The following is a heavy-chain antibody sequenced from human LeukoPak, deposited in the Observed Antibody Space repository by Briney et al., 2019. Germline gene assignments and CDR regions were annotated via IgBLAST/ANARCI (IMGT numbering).Heavy chain of an antibody. V-gene: IGHV3-49*04. J-gene: IGHJ4*02. CDR2: IRSKAYGGTT. CDR1: GLTFGDYA. D-gene: IGHD3-22*01. Sequence: GGSLRLSCKASGLTFGDYAMSWVRKAPGKGLEWVGFIRSKAYGGTTEYAASVKGRFTISRDDSKSIAYLQMNSLKTEDTAVYYCTRDKDSSGYRPSLDYWGQGTLATVSS. CDR3: TRDKDSSGYRPSLDY.